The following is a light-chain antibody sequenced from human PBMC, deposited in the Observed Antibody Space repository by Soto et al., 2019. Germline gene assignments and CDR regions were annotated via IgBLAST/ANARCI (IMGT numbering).Light chain of an antibody. CDR3: QQRSNWPLT. V-gene: IGKV3-15*01. CDR2: GAS. J-gene: IGKJ4*01. CDR1: QSVSSN. Sequence: EIVMTQPPVTLSVSPGERATLSCRASQSVSSNLAWYQQKPGQAPRLLIYGASTRATGIPARFSGSGSGTDFTLTISSLEPEDFAVYYCQQRSNWPLTFGGGTKVDIK.